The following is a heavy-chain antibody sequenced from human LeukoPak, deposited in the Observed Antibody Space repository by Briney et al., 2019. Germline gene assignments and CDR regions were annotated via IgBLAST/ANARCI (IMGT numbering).Heavy chain of an antibody. CDR2: IYSDESST. CDR1: GFTFSDYW. CDR3: ARGSLVYSSSGDY. J-gene: IGHJ4*02. D-gene: IGHD6-13*01. V-gene: IGHV3-74*01. Sequence: GGSLRLSCAASGFTFSDYWMHWVRQAPGKGLEWVSRIYSDESSTYYADSVKGRFTISRDNAKNTLYLQMNSLRAEDTAVYYCARGSLVYSSSGDYWGQGTLVTVSS.